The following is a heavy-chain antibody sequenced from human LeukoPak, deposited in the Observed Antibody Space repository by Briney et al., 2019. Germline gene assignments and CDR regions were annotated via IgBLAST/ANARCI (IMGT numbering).Heavy chain of an antibody. J-gene: IGHJ4*02. CDR2: ISAYNGNT. Sequence: ASVKVSCKASGYTFTSYGISWVRQAPGQGLEWMGWISAYNGNTNYAQKLQGRVTMTTDTSTSTAYMELRSLRSDDTAVYYCARDSSYYDILTGIPDYWGQGTLVTVSS. CDR1: GYTFTSYG. D-gene: IGHD3-9*01. CDR3: ARDSSYYDILTGIPDY. V-gene: IGHV1-18*01.